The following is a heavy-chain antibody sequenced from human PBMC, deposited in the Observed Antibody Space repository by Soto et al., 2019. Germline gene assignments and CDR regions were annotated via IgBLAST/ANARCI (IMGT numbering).Heavy chain of an antibody. CDR3: ARVKRSGVSLGAFDI. Sequence: PGGSLRLSCAASGFTFSSYSMNWVRQAPGKGLEWVSSISSSSSYIYYADSVKGRFTISRDNAKNSLYLQMNSLRAEDTAVYYCARVKRSGVSLGAFDIWGQGTMVTVSS. J-gene: IGHJ3*02. CDR1: GFTFSSYS. D-gene: IGHD3-3*01. CDR2: ISSSSSYI. V-gene: IGHV3-21*01.